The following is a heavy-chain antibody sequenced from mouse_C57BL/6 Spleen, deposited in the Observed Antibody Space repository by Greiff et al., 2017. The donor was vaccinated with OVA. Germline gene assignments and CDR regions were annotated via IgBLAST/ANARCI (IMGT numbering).Heavy chain of an antibody. CDR2: ISSGSSTI. CDR3: ARNNNWDYFDY. J-gene: IGHJ2*01. Sequence: EVKVEESGGGLVKPGGSLKLSCAASGFTFSDYGMHWVRQAPEKGLEWVAYISSGSSTIYYADTVKGRFTISRDNAKNTLFLQMTSLRSEDTAMYYCARNNNWDYFDYWGQGTTLTVSS. V-gene: IGHV5-17*01. D-gene: IGHD4-1*01. CDR1: GFTFSDYG.